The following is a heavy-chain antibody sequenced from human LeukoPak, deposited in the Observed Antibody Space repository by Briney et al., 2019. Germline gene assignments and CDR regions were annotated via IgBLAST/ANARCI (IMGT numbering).Heavy chain of an antibody. CDR3: ARHPGGLKDPFDI. CDR2: ISRSDGST. CDR1: GFTFSSYA. D-gene: IGHD6-19*01. V-gene: IGHV3-23*01. Sequence: PGGSLRLSCAASGFTFSSYAMSWVRQAPGEGLEWVSCISRSDGSTYYAGSVKGRFTISRDNSKSTLYLQMNSLRDEDTAVFYCARHPGGLKDPFDIWGQGTMVTVSS. J-gene: IGHJ3*02.